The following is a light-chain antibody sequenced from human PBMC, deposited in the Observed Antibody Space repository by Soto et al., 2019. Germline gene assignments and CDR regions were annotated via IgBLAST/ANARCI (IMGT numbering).Light chain of an antibody. V-gene: IGLV1-40*01. CDR3: QAYDYSLTAFV. J-gene: IGLJ3*02. Sequence: QAVVTQPPSVSGAPGQRVTISCTGNNSNLGAGYDVHWYQQLPGAAPKLVVFGNRNRPSGVPERFSGSKSGTSASLAITGLQAEDEADYYCQAYDYSLTAFVFGGGTKLTVL. CDR2: GNR. CDR1: NSNLGAGYD.